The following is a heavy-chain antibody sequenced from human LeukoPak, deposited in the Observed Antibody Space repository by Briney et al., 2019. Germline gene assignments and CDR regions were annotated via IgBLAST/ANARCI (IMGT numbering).Heavy chain of an antibody. V-gene: IGHV3-53*01. CDR1: GFTVSSNY. J-gene: IGHJ4*02. CDR2: TVNGGST. CDR3: VRDQNF. Sequence: GGSLKLSCAASGFTVSSNYMSWVRQAPGKGLEWLSVTVNGGSTYYSDSVKGRFTVSGDNSKNTLYLQMNSLRAEDTAVYYCVRDQNFWGQGTLVTVSS.